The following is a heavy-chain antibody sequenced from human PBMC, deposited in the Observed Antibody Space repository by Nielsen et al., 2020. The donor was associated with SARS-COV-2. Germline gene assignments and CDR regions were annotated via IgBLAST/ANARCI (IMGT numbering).Heavy chain of an antibody. V-gene: IGHV4-61*02. Sequence: SETLSLTCTVSGGSISSGSYYWSWIRQPAGKGLEWIGRIYTSGSTNYNPSLKSRVTISVDTSKNQISLKLISVTAADTAVYYCARGAEEGLGYWGQGTLVIVSS. D-gene: IGHD6-19*01. CDR3: ARGAEEGLGY. CDR1: GGSISSGSYY. CDR2: IYTSGST. J-gene: IGHJ4*02.